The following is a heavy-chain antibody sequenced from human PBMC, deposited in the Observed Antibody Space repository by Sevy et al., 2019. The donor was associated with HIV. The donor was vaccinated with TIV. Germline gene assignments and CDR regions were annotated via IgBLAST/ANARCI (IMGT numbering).Heavy chain of an antibody. CDR3: AKGSTDVLMVYVPYGMDV. Sequence: GGSLRLSCAASRFTFSSYGMHWVRQAPGKGLEWVAVISYDGSNKYYADSVKGRFTISRDNSKNTLYLQMNSLRAEETAVYYCAKGSTDVLMVYVPYGMDVWGQGTMVTVSS. V-gene: IGHV3-30*18. D-gene: IGHD2-8*01. J-gene: IGHJ6*02. CDR2: ISYDGSNK. CDR1: RFTFSSYG.